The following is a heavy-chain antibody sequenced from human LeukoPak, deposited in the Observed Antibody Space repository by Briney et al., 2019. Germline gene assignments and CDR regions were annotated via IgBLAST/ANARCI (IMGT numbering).Heavy chain of an antibody. CDR2: ISGSGGGT. V-gene: IGHV3-23*01. Sequence: GGSLRLSCAAFGFTFSNYAMSWVRQAPGKGLEWVSSISGSGGGTYYADSVKGRFTISRDNSKNTLSLQMNSLRAEDTAVYYCAKGRSTVTPLYFDYWGQGTLVTVSS. CDR3: AKGRSTVTPLYFDY. D-gene: IGHD4-11*01. J-gene: IGHJ4*02. CDR1: GFTFSNYA.